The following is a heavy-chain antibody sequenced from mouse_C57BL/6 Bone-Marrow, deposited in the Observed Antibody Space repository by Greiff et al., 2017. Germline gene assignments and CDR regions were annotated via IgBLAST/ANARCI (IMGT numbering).Heavy chain of an antibody. Sequence: EVKVVESGGGLVQPGESLKLSCESNEYEFPSHDMSWVRKTPEKRLELVAAINSDGGSTYYPDTMERRFIISRDNTKKTLYLQMSSLRSEDTALYYCASHVGVTTSFDYWGQGTTLTVSS. D-gene: IGHD2-3*01. V-gene: IGHV5-2*01. J-gene: IGHJ2*01. CDR2: INSDGGST. CDR3: ASHVGVTTSFDY. CDR1: EYEFPSHD.